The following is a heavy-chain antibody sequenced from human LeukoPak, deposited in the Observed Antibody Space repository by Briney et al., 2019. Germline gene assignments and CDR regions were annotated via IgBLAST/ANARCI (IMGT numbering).Heavy chain of an antibody. D-gene: IGHD3-10*01. Sequence: SETLSLTCTVSGGSISSSIYYWGWIRQPPGKGLGWIGSIYYSGSTYYNPSLKSRVTISVDTSKTQFSLKLSSVPAADTAVYYCARHVISSYGSGSYYDISSFDYWGQGTLVTVSS. CDR3: ARHVISSYGSGSYYDISSFDY. J-gene: IGHJ4*02. CDR1: GGSISSSIYY. V-gene: IGHV4-39*01. CDR2: IYYSGST.